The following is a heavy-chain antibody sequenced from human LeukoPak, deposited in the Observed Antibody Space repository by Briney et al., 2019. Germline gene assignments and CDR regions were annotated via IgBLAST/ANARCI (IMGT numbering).Heavy chain of an antibody. CDR1: GFSFSDHA. CDR2: ILDDGSDK. CDR3: AKDPNNYGGNSDYFDF. D-gene: IGHD4-23*01. Sequence: GGSLRLSCAASGFSFSDHAMPWVRQAPGKGLGWLAFILDDGSDKYYVDSVEGRFTVSRDNANNTLYLQMNSLRGEDTGMYYCAKDPNNYGGNSDYFDFWGQGTLVTVSS. J-gene: IGHJ4*02. V-gene: IGHV3-30*02.